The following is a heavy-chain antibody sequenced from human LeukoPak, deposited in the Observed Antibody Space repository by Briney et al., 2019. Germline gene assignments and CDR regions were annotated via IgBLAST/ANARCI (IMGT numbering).Heavy chain of an antibody. V-gene: IGHV4-59*01. J-gene: IGHJ4*02. D-gene: IGHD4-23*01. CDR1: GGSISSYY. Sequence: PSETLSLTCTVSGGSISSYYWSWIRQPPGKGLEWIGYISYSGSTNYNPSLKSRVTISVDTSKNQFSLKLTSVTAADTAVYYCARTRAYGGRPDYWGQGTLVTASS. CDR3: ARTRAYGGRPDY. CDR2: ISYSGST.